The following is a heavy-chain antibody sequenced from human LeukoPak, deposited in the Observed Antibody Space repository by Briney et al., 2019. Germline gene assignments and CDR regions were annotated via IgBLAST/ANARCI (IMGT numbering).Heavy chain of an antibody. CDR3: ARYCSSTSCYYFDY. CDR1: GGSISGGGYY. D-gene: IGHD2-2*01. J-gene: IGHJ4*02. V-gene: IGHV4-30-2*01. CDR2: IYHSGST. Sequence: PSETLSLTCTVSGGSISGGGYYWSWIRQPPGKGLEWIGYIYHSGSTNYNPSLKSRVTISVDTSKNQFSLKLSSVTAADTAVYYCARYCSSTSCYYFDYWGQGTLVTVSS.